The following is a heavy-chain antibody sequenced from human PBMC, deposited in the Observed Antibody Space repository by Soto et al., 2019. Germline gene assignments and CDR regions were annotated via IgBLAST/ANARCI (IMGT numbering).Heavy chain of an antibody. CDR2: IYYSGST. CDR3: ARDNDYSSSSRGGLAFDI. J-gene: IGHJ3*02. Sequence: SETLSLTCTVSGGSISSSSYYWGWIRQPPGKGLEWIGSIYYSGSTYYNPSLKSRVTISVDTSKNQFSLKLSSVTAADTAVYYCARDNDYSSSSRGGLAFDIWGQGTMVTVSS. V-gene: IGHV4-39*02. D-gene: IGHD6-6*01. CDR1: GGSISSSSYY.